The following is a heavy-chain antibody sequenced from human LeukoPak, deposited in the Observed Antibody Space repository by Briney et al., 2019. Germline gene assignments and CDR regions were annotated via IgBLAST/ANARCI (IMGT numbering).Heavy chain of an antibody. J-gene: IGHJ4*02. D-gene: IGHD1-14*01. Sequence: GGSLRLSCTTSGFTFNNNWMTWVRRAPGKGLEWVAYINQDGSKKYYVESVKGRFTISRDNAKNSLYLQVNSLRAEDTALYYCARITWYRLDYWGQGTLVTVSS. CDR3: ARITWYRLDY. CDR2: INQDGSKK. CDR1: GFTFNNNW. V-gene: IGHV3-7*03.